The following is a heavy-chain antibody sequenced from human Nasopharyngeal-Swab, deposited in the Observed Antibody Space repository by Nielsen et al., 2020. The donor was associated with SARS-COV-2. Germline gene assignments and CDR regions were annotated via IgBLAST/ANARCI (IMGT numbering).Heavy chain of an antibody. Sequence: GGSLRLSCAASGFTFSSYCMSWVRHAPGKGLEWVANIKQDGSEKYYVDSVKGRFTISRDDAKNSLYLQMNSLRAEDTDVYYCARDCYGFSTTCNLLDYWGQGTLVTVSS. CDR3: ARDCYGFSTTCNLLDY. CDR1: GFTFSSYC. CDR2: IKQDGSEK. J-gene: IGHJ4*02. V-gene: IGHV3-7*01. D-gene: IGHD2/OR15-2a*01.